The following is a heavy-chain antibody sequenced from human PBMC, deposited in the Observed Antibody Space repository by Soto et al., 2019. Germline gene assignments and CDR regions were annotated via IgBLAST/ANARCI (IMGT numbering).Heavy chain of an antibody. CDR1: GFTFSRYA. J-gene: IGHJ6*02. D-gene: IGHD3-10*01. CDR2: VTGGGHTT. CDR3: ASSSGDLDVYGMDI. Sequence: EAQLLESGGGLVQPGGSLRLSCAAPGFTFSRYAMSWVRQAPGKGLEWVSTVTGGGHTTYNADSVNGRFTISRDNSKNTLYLQMNNLRAEDTAIYYCASSSGDLDVYGMDIWGPGTTVTVSS. V-gene: IGHV3-23*01.